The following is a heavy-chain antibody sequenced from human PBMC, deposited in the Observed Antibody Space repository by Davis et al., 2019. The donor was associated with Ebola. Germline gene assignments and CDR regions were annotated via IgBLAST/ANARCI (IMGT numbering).Heavy chain of an antibody. D-gene: IGHD2-2*01. Sequence: ASVKVSCKASGSTFTGYYMHWVRQAPGQGLEWMGWINPNSGGTHYAQKFQGWVTMTRDTSISTAYMELSRLRSDDTAVYYCARLAHCSSTSYLPGGMDVWGQGTTVTVSS. CDR3: ARLAHCSSTSYLPGGMDV. J-gene: IGHJ6*02. V-gene: IGHV1-2*04. CDR2: INPNSGGT. CDR1: GSTFTGYY.